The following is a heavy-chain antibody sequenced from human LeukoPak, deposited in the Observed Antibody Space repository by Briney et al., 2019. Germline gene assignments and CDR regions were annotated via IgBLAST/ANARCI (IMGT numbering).Heavy chain of an antibody. V-gene: IGHV4-59*01. CDR1: GGSISSYY. J-gene: IGHJ4*02. CDR2: IYYSGST. Sequence: SETLSLTCTVSGGSISSYYWSWIRQPPGKGLEWIGYIYYSGSTNYNPSLTSRVTISVDTSKNQFSLKLSSVTAADTAVYYCARSSSGWYETLFDYWGQRTLVTVSS. CDR3: ARSSSGWYETLFDY. D-gene: IGHD6-19*01.